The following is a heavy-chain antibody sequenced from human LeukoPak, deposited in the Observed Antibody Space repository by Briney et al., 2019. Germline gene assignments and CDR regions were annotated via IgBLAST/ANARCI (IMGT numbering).Heavy chain of an antibody. CDR1: GFTFSSYA. V-gene: IGHV3-30-3*01. CDR2: ISYDGSNK. CDR3: ARGYYGSGAFDI. Sequence: GGSLRLSCAASGFTFSSYAMHWVRQAPGKGLEWVAVISYDGSNKYYADSVKGRFTISRDNSKNTLYLQMNSLRAEDTAVYYCARGYYGSGAFDIWGQGTMVTVSS. D-gene: IGHD3-10*01. J-gene: IGHJ3*02.